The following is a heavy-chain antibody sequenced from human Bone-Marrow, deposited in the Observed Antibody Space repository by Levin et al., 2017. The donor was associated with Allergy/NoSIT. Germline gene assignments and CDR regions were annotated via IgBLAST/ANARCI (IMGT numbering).Heavy chain of an antibody. D-gene: IGHD5-12*01. CDR3: AKEGVVATVRGGAFFDY. V-gene: IGHV3-23*01. J-gene: IGHJ4*01. Sequence: GGSLRLSCAASGFTFNNYAMSWVRQAPGKGLEWVSAISSNTYYADSVKGRFTISTDNSRNTLYLQMNSLRAEDTAIYYCAKEGVVATVRGGAFFDYWGHGTLVTVSS. CDR2: ISSNT. CDR1: GFTFNNYA.